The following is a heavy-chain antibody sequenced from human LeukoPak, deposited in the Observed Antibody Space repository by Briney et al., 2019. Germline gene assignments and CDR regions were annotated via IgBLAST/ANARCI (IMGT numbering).Heavy chain of an antibody. CDR2: IYSGGST. J-gene: IGHJ3*02. CDR1: GFTVSSNY. V-gene: IGHV3-66*02. Sequence: GGSLRLSCAASGFTVSSNYMSWVRQAPGKGLEWVSVIYSGGSTYYAGSVKGRFTISRDNSKNALYLQMNSLRAEDTAVYYCARDSIVGARDAFDIWGQGTMVTVSS. CDR3: ARDSIVGARDAFDI. D-gene: IGHD1-26*01.